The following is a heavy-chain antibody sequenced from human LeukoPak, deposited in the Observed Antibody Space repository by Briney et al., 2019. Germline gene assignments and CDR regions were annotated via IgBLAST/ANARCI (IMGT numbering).Heavy chain of an antibody. CDR2: ISSSSSYI. J-gene: IGHJ4*02. CDR3: ARVEYGDYELGY. Sequence: GGSLRLSCAASGFTFSRYSMNWGRQAPGKGLEWVSSISSSSSYIYYADSVKGRYTMSRDNAKNSLYLQMNSLRAEDTAVYYCARVEYGDYELGYWGQGTLVTVSS. D-gene: IGHD4-17*01. V-gene: IGHV3-21*01. CDR1: GFTFSRYS.